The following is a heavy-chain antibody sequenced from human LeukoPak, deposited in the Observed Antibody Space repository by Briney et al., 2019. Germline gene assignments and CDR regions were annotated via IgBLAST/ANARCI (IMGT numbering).Heavy chain of an antibody. CDR2: MSYSGST. V-gene: IGHV4-39*01. CDR3: ATDTEGGAFDI. CDR1: GGSISSSNHY. Sequence: SETLSLTCTVSGGSISSSNHYWGWIRQPPGKGLEWIGSMSYSGSTFYNPSLKSRVTISVDTSKNQFSLRLSSVTAADTAIYYCATDTEGGAFDIWGQGTMVTVSS. J-gene: IGHJ3*02.